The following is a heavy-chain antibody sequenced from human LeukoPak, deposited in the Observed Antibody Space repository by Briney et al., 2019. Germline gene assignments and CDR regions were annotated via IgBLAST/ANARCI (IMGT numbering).Heavy chain of an antibody. Sequence: GGSLRLSCAASGFTFDDYAMDWVRQAPGKGLEWVSSISGSGDSTFYADSVKGWFSISRDNSKNTLYLQVNGLRTEDTAVYYCAKDRLLNCRGDCYIFDYWGQGTVVTVSS. CDR2: ISGSGDST. CDR3: AKDRLLNCRGDCYIFDY. J-gene: IGHJ4*02. V-gene: IGHV3-23*01. CDR1: GFTFDDYA. D-gene: IGHD2-21*02.